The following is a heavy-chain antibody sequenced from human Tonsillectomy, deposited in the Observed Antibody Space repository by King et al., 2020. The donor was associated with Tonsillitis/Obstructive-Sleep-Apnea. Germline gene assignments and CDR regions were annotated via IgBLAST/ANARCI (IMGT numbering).Heavy chain of an antibody. J-gene: IGHJ3*02. Sequence: VQLQESGPGLVKPSETLSLTCTVSGGSISSYYWSWIRQPPGKGLEWIGYIYYSGSTNYNPSLKSRVTISVDTSKNQFSLKLSSVTAADTAVYYCAAADPSRGATGAFDIWGQGTMVTVSS. V-gene: IGHV4-59*08. D-gene: IGHD1-26*01. CDR3: AAADPSRGATGAFDI. CDR1: GGSISSYY. CDR2: IYYSGST.